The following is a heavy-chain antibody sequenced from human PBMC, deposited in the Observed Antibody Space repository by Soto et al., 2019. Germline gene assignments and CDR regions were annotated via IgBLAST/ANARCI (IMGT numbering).Heavy chain of an antibody. CDR1: GYSFTSLD. CDR2: MQPSTGRT. Sequence: ASVKVSCKASGYSFTSLDINWVRQAAGQGLEWMGWMQPSTGRTGYAQKFQGRVTMTRDTSINTAYMELTTLTSDDTAFYYCARGVSAGVDYWGQGTLVTVSS. J-gene: IGHJ4*02. D-gene: IGHD1-26*01. CDR3: ARGVSAGVDY. V-gene: IGHV1-8*01.